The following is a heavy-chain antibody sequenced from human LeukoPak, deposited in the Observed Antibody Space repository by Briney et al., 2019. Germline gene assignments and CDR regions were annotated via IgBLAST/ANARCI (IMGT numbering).Heavy chain of an antibody. CDR3: AKGGYCSSTNCYVRDFDY. Sequence: GGSLRLSCAASGFTSSSYAMSWVRQAPGKGLEWVSAISGSGGSTYYADSVKGRFTISRDNSKNTPYLQMNSLRAEDTAVYYCAKGGYCSSTNCYVRDFDYWGQGTLVTVSS. V-gene: IGHV3-23*01. CDR2: ISGSGGST. J-gene: IGHJ4*02. CDR1: GFTSSSYA. D-gene: IGHD2-2*01.